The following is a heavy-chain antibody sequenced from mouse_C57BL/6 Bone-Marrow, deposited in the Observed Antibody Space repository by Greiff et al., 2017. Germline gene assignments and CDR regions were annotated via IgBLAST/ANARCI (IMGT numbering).Heavy chain of an antibody. V-gene: IGHV1-7*01. CDR2: INPSSGYT. CDR3: AIEPLWYFDV. Sequence: VHLVESGAELAKPGASVKLSCKASGYTFTSYWLHWVKQRPGQGLEWIGYINPSSGYTKYNQKFKDKATLTADKSSSTAYMQLSSLTYEDSAVYYCAIEPLWYFDVWGTGTTVTVSS. J-gene: IGHJ1*03. CDR1: GYTFTSYW.